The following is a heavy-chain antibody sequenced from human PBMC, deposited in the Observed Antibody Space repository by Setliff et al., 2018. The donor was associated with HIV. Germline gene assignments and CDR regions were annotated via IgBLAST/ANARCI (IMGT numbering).Heavy chain of an antibody. CDR1: GYTLTELS. Sequence: ASVKVSCKLSGYTLTELSIHWVRQAPGKGLEWMANFDPEDGESFYAQKFQGRLTMTEDTSTDTAYMELSSLRSDDTAMYYCATDPGYSSTWYSESFQHWGQGTVVTVSS. V-gene: IGHV1-24*01. D-gene: IGHD6-13*01. CDR2: FDPEDGES. J-gene: IGHJ1*01. CDR3: ATDPGYSSTWYSESFQH.